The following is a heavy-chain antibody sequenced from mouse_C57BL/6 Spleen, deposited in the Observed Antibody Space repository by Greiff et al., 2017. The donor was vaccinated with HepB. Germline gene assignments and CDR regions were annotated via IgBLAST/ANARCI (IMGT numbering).Heavy chain of an antibody. D-gene: IGHD1-1*02. CDR1: GFNIKDDY. CDR2: IDPENGDT. V-gene: IGHV14-4*01. J-gene: IGHJ3*01. Sequence: VQLQQSGAELVRPGASVKLSCTASGFNIKDDYMHWVKQRPEQGLEWIGWIDPENGDTEYASKFQGKATITADTSSNTAYLQLSSLTSEDTAVYYCTRDGSQAWFAYWGQGTLVTVSA. CDR3: TRDGSQAWFAY.